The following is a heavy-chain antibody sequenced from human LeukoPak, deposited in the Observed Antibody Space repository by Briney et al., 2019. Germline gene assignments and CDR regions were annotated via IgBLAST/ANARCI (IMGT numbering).Heavy chain of an antibody. J-gene: IGHJ4*02. CDR3: VRGEATAVVPGCDY. CDR1: GFTFSDYS. D-gene: IGHD5-18*01. V-gene: IGHV3-48*02. CDR2: ISSGGSTI. Sequence: PGGSLRLSCASSGFTFSDYSMNWVRQAPGKGLEWVSYISSGGSTIYYADSVRGRFTISRDNAKNSLYLQMNSLRDEDTAVYYCVRGEATAVVPGCDYWGQGILVTVSS.